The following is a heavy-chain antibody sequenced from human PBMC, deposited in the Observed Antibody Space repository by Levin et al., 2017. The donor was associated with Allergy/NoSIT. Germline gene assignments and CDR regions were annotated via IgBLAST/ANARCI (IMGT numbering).Heavy chain of an antibody. CDR2: ISGSGGEI. CDR3: VKMLVTVDMGHWFDA. Sequence: QAGGSLRLSCGASGFRFSIYAMSWVRQAPGKGLEWVSIISGSGGEIHYADSVRGRFTISRDNSLNMLYLQMNSLRGEDTAVYYCVKMLVTVDMGHWFDAWGLGTRVTVSS. CDR1: GFRFSIYA. J-gene: IGHJ5*02. V-gene: IGHV3-23*01. D-gene: IGHD2-2*01.